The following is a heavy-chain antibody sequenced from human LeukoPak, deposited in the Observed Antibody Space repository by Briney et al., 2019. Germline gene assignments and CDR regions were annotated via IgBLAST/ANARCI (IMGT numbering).Heavy chain of an antibody. CDR3: ATVRGPTTGTTGWFDP. J-gene: IGHJ5*02. V-gene: IGHV1-24*01. D-gene: IGHD1-1*01. CDR1: GYTLTELS. CDR2: FDPEDGET. Sequence: ASVKVSCKVSGYTLTELSMHWVRQAPGKGLEWMGGFDPEDGETIYAQKFQGRVTMTEDTSTDTAYMELSSLRSEDTAVYYCATVRGPTTGTTGWFDPWGQGTLVTVSS.